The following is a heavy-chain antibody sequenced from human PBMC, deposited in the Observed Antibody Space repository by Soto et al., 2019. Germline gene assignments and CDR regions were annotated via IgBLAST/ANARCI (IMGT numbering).Heavy chain of an antibody. CDR2: ISYDGSNK. J-gene: IGHJ3*02. V-gene: IGHV3-30-3*01. CDR1: GFTFSSYA. Sequence: GGSLRLSCAAFGFTFSSYAMHWVRKAPGKGLEWVAVISYDGSNKYYADSVKGRFTISRDNSKNTLYLQMNSLRAEDTAVYYCASAMTLNDAFDIWGHGTMVTVSS. D-gene: IGHD2-21*02. CDR3: ASAMTLNDAFDI.